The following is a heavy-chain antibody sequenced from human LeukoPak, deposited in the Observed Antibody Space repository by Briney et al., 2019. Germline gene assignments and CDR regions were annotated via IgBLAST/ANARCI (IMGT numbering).Heavy chain of an antibody. CDR3: ARDSTGYSSGWYLGYGMDV. J-gene: IGHJ6*02. D-gene: IGHD6-19*01. V-gene: IGHV1-69*13. Sequence: SVKVSCKASGGTFISYAISWVRQAPGQGLEWMGGIIPIFGTANYARKFQGRVTITADESTSTAYMELSSLRSEDTAVYYCARDSTGYSSGWYLGYGMDVWGQGTTVTVSS. CDR1: GGTFISYA. CDR2: IIPIFGTA.